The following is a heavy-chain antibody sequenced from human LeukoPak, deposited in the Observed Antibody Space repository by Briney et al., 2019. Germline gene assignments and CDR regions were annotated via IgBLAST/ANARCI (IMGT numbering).Heavy chain of an antibody. J-gene: IGHJ4*02. CDR1: GGSISSSSYY. V-gene: IGHV4-39*07. CDR3: ARDGWVAGLFDY. CDR2: IYYSGST. Sequence: SQALSLTCTVSGGSISSSSYYCGWIRQPPGKGLEWIGSIYYSGSTYYNPSLTSRVTISVDTSKSQFSLKLSSVTAADTAVYYCARDGWVAGLFDYWGQGTLVTVSS. D-gene: IGHD6-19*01.